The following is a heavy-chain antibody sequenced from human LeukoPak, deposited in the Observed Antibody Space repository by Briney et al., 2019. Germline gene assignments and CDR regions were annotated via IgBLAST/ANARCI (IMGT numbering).Heavy chain of an antibody. CDR2: INPNSGGT. Sequence: ASVKVSCKASGYTFTGYYMHWVRQAPGQGLEWMGWINPNSGGTKYAQKFQGRVTMTRDTSISTAYMELRRLRSDDTAIYYCARDPHCSSTSCYGMDVWGQGTTVTVSS. V-gene: IGHV1-2*02. J-gene: IGHJ6*02. CDR1: GYTFTGYY. CDR3: ARDPHCSSTSCYGMDV. D-gene: IGHD2-2*01.